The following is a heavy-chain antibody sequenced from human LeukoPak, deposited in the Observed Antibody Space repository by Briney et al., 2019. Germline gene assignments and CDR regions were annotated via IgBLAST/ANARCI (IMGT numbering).Heavy chain of an antibody. CDR3: GYCSGGSCYSGVDY. D-gene: IGHD2-15*01. Sequence: PSETLSLTCAVSGGSISSSSWWSWVRQPPGKGLEWIGEIYHSGSTNYNPSLKSRVTISVDKSKNQFSLKLSSVTAADTAVYYCGYCSGGSCYSGVDYWGQGTLVTVSS. CDR2: IYHSGST. CDR1: GGSISSSSW. J-gene: IGHJ4*02. V-gene: IGHV4-4*02.